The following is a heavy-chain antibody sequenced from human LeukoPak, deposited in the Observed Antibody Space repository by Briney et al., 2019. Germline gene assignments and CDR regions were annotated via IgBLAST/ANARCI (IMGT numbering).Heavy chain of an antibody. J-gene: IGHJ4*02. Sequence: GASVKVSCKASGGTFSSYAISWVRQAPGQGLEWMGGIIPIFGTANYAQKFQGRVTITADESTSTAYMELSSLRSEGTAVYYCARGDTADPYYFDYWGQGTLVTVSS. D-gene: IGHD5-18*01. V-gene: IGHV1-69*13. CDR1: GGTFSSYA. CDR3: ARGDTADPYYFDY. CDR2: IIPIFGTA.